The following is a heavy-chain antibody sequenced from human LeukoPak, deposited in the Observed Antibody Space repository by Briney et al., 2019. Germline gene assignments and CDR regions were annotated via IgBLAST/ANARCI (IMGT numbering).Heavy chain of an antibody. CDR3: ARDNVVDRWFGVDSIFDY. CDR1: GGSISSYS. Sequence: SETLSLTCTVSGGSISSYSWSWIRQPPGKGLEWIGYIYYSGSTNYNPSLKSRVTISVDTSKNQFSLKLSSVTAADTAVYYCARDNVVDRWFGVDSIFDYWGQGTLVTVSS. J-gene: IGHJ4*02. D-gene: IGHD3-10*01. CDR2: IYYSGST. V-gene: IGHV4-59*12.